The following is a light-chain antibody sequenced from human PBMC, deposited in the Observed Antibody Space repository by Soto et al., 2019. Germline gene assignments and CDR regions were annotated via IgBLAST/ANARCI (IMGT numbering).Light chain of an antibody. CDR2: GVS. Sequence: EIVMTQSPATLSVSPGERATLSCRASQSISSNLAWYQQKLGQAPRLLVYGVSSRATGIPDRFSGSGSGTDFTLTISRLEPEDFAMYYCQQYHWAPDTFGQGTRLEI. J-gene: IGKJ5*01. CDR1: QSISSN. CDR3: QQYHWAPDT. V-gene: IGKV3-20*01.